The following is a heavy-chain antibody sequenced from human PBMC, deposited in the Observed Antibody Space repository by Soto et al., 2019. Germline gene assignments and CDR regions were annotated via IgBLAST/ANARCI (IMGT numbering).Heavy chain of an antibody. Sequence: ASVKVSCKASGYTFTDYYMHWVRQAPGQGLEWMGWINPNSGGTNYAQKFQGRVTMTRDTSISTAYMELSRLRSDDTAVYYCARDRGYSYGSYYYYYGMDVWGQGTTVTVSS. CDR2: INPNSGGT. J-gene: IGHJ6*02. D-gene: IGHD5-18*01. V-gene: IGHV1-2*02. CDR3: ARDRGYSYGSYYYYYGMDV. CDR1: GYTFTDYY.